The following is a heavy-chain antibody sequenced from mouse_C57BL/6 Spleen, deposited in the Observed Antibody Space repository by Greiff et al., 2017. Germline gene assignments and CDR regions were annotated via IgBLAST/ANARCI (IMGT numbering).Heavy chain of an antibody. D-gene: IGHD2-3*01. CDR1: GFTFSDYG. V-gene: IGHV5-17*01. CDR2: ISSGSSTI. Sequence: EVQGVESGGGLVKPGGSLKLSCAASGFTFSDYGMHWVRQAPEKGLEWVAYISSGSSTIYYADTVKGRFTISRDNAKNTLFLQMTSLRSEDTAMYYCARDGYYDFDDWGQGTTLTVSS. CDR3: ARDGYYDFDD. J-gene: IGHJ2*01.